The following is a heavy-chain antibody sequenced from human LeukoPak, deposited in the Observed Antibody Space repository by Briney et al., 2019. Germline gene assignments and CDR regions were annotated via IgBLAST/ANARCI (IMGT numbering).Heavy chain of an antibody. CDR3: ARAAPYSSSFKYFQH. D-gene: IGHD6-13*01. Sequence: PGGSLRLSCAASGFTFSDYYMSWIRQAPGEGLEWVSYISSSSSTIYYADSVKGRFTISRDNAKNSLYLQMNSLRDEDTAVYYCARAAPYSSSFKYFQHWGQGTLVTVSS. CDR2: ISSSSSTI. CDR1: GFTFSDYY. J-gene: IGHJ1*01. V-gene: IGHV3-11*04.